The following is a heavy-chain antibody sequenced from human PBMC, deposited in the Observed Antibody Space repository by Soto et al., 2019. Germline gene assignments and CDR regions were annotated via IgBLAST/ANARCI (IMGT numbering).Heavy chain of an antibody. D-gene: IGHD6-13*01. J-gene: IGHJ4*02. CDR3: ASLRSRWNIDY. CDR2: IYYTGST. Sequence: QVQLQESGPGLVKPSQILSLTCTVSGGSISTDDHYWSWIRQPPGKGLEWIGYIYYTGSTHYNPSLKSRLFTSLDTSKNQFSLQLTSVTAADTAVYYCASLRSRWNIDYWGQGTLVTVSS. V-gene: IGHV4-30-4*01. CDR1: GGSISTDDHY.